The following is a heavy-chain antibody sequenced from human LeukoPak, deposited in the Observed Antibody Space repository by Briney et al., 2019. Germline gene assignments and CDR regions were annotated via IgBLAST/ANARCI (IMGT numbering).Heavy chain of an antibody. Sequence: PGRSLRLSCAASGFTFNNYAIHWVRQAPGKGLEWVAIILFDGGNKYYADSVKGRFTISRDNSKNTLYLQMNSLRAEDTAVYYCARDGIVGSPLFKFDYWGQGTLVTVSS. V-gene: IGHV3-30-3*01. CDR2: ILFDGGNK. J-gene: IGHJ4*02. CDR1: GFTFNNYA. D-gene: IGHD1-26*01. CDR3: ARDGIVGSPLFKFDY.